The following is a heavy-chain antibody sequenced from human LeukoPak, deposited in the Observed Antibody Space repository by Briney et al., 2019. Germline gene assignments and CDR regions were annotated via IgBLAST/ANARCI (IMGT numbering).Heavy chain of an antibody. CDR1: GVSISDYY. CDR3: ASSTKGDPRFSWFDP. CDR2: MYSGGKT. V-gene: IGHV4-4*07. Sequence: SETLSLTCTVSGVSISDYYLSWIRQPVGKELEWIGRMYSGGKTNYNPSLKSRVTMTVDTSNNQLSLRLSSVAAADTAVYYCASSTKGDPRFSWFDPWGQGTLVIVSS. D-gene: IGHD2-21*02. J-gene: IGHJ5*02.